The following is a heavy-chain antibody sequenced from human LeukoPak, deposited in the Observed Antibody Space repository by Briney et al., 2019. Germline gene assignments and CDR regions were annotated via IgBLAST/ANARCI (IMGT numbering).Heavy chain of an antibody. CDR3: AHTMVRGVINPNPIDY. CDR1: GFTFSSYA. CDR2: ISGSGGST. V-gene: IGHV3-23*01. Sequence: GGSLRLSCAASGFTFSSYAISWVRQAPGKGLEWVSAISGSGGSTYYADSVKGRFTISRDNSKNTLYLQMNSLRAEDTAVYYCAHTMVRGVINPNPIDYWGQGTMVTVSS. J-gene: IGHJ4*02. D-gene: IGHD3-10*01.